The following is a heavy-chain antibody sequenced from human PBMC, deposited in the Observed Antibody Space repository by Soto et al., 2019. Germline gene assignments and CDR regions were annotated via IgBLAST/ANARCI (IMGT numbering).Heavy chain of an antibody. Sequence: GASVKVSCKASGYTFTSYAMHWVRQAPGQRLEWMGWINAGNGNTKYSQKFQGRVTITRDTSASTAYMELSSLRSEDTAIYYCAKDRSFSWTFDYWGQGTLVTVSS. V-gene: IGHV1-3*01. D-gene: IGHD2-2*01. J-gene: IGHJ4*02. CDR1: GYTFTSYA. CDR2: INAGNGNT. CDR3: AKDRSFSWTFDY.